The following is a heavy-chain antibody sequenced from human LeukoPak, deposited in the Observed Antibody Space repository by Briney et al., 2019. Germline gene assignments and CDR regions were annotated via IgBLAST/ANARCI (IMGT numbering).Heavy chain of an antibody. CDR3: ARSSGVVFDI. V-gene: IGHV4-30-2*01. CDR2: IYHSGST. Sequence: SETLSLTCTVSGGSISSGGYYWSWIRQPPGKGLEWIGYIYHSGSTYYNPALKSRVTISVDRSKNQFSLKLSSVTAADTAVYYCARSSGVVFDIWGQGTMVTVSS. CDR1: GGSISSGGYY. D-gene: IGHD3-3*01. J-gene: IGHJ3*02.